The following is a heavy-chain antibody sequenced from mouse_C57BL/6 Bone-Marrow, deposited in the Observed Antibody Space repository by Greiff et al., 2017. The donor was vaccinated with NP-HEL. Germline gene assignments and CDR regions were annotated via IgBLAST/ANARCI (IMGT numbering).Heavy chain of an antibody. Sequence: VQLQQSGAELARPGASVKMSCKASGYTFTSYWITWVKQRPGQGLEWIGDIYPGSGSTNYNEKFKSKATLTVDTSSSTAYMQLSSLTSEDSAVYYCARHLRSYYFDYWGQGTTLTVSS. CDR1: GYTFTSYW. CDR3: ARHLRSYYFDY. J-gene: IGHJ2*01. CDR2: IYPGSGST. D-gene: IGHD1-1*01. V-gene: IGHV1-55*01.